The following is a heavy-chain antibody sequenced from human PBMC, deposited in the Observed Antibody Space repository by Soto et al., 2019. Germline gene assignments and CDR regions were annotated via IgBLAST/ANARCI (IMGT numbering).Heavy chain of an antibody. J-gene: IGHJ6*02. Sequence: PGGSLRLSCEASGFTCSSYGMHWARQAPGKGLEGVAVISYDGSNKYYADSVKGRFTISRDTSKNTMYLQTNRLRGEDTAVYYFAQKITYDFVSGCYTPQYYGMDVWGQGPTVTLFS. CDR1: GFTCSSYG. V-gene: IGHV3-30*18. CDR3: AQKITYDFVSGCYTPQYYGMDV. D-gene: IGHD3-3*01. CDR2: ISYDGSNK.